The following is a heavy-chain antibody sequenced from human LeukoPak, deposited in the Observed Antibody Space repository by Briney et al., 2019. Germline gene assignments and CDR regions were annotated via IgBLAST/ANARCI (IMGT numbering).Heavy chain of an antibody. Sequence: ASVKVSCKASGDSFGTYGITWVRQAPGEGLEWMGGFNPIFGSAQYAQKFQGRVTITMDVSARTVYMKLSSLRSEDTTIYYCARDFGSGVFDPWGQGTLVTVSS. V-gene: IGHV1-69*05. CDR1: GDSFGTYG. D-gene: IGHD3-10*01. J-gene: IGHJ5*02. CDR2: FNPIFGSA. CDR3: ARDFGSGVFDP.